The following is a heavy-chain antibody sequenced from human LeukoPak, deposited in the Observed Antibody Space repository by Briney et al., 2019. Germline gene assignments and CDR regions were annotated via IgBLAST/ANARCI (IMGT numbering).Heavy chain of an antibody. CDR1: GFTFSSYG. Sequence: QPGRSLRLSCAASGFTFSSYGMHWVRQAPGKGLEWVAVISYDGSNKYYADSVKGRFTISRDNAKNSLYLQMNSLRAEDTAVYYCARCRSSTSCNLDYWGQGTLVTVSS. V-gene: IGHV3-30*03. CDR2: ISYDGSNK. J-gene: IGHJ4*02. CDR3: ARCRSSTSCNLDY. D-gene: IGHD2-2*01.